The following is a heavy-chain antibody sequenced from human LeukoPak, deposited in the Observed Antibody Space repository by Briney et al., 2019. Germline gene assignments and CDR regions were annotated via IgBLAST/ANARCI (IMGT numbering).Heavy chain of an antibody. CDR1: GGSISSGSYY. V-gene: IGHV4-61*02. J-gene: IGHJ6*03. D-gene: IGHD3-3*02. CDR2: IYTSGST. Sequence: TLSLTCTVSGGSISSGSYYWSWIRQPAGKGLEWIGRIYTSGSTNYNPSPKSRVTISVDTSKNQFSLKLSSVTAADTAVYYCARVTFLEWLPDYYYYYMDVWGKGTTVTVSS. CDR3: ARVTFLEWLPDYYYYYMDV.